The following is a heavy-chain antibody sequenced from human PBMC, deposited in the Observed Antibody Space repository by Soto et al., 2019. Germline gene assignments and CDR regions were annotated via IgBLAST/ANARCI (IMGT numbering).Heavy chain of an antibody. CDR3: TRAAIRGELLEY. CDR2: IWHDGSNK. Sequence: GGSLRLSCAASGFAFNNYGMHWVRQAPGKGLEWVALIWHDGSNKGYADSVKGRFTISRDNSKNTLNLQMNSLRVEDTAVYYCTRAAIRGELLEYWGQGTQVTVSS. J-gene: IGHJ4*02. CDR1: GFAFNNYG. V-gene: IGHV3-33*01. D-gene: IGHD1-26*01.